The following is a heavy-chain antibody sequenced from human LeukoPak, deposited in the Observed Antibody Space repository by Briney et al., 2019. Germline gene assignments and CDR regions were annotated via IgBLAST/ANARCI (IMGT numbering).Heavy chain of an antibody. D-gene: IGHD4-23*01. CDR3: ARPPLTVITPADY. CDR2: IKQDGSEK. CDR1: GFTFSDYW. Sequence: GGSLRLSCAASGFTFSDYWMTWVRQAPGKGLAWVANIKQDGSEKYYVDSVKGRFTISRDNAKNSLYLQMNSLRAEDTAVYYCARPPLTVITPADYRGQGTLVTVSS. J-gene: IGHJ4*02. V-gene: IGHV3-7*04.